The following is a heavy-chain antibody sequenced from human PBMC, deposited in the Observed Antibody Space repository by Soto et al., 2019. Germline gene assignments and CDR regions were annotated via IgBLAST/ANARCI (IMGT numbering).Heavy chain of an antibody. D-gene: IGHD3-10*01. J-gene: IGHJ6*02. CDR1: GFTFRPYD. Sequence: GSLRLSCATSGFTFRPYDMNWVRQAPGKGLEWLSHISSGSTVIYYADSVKGRFTISRDDAKNSLYLLMSSLRDEDTGVYYCARDPGGMDVWGQGXTVTVSS. CDR2: ISSGSTVI. CDR3: ARDPGGMDV. V-gene: IGHV3-48*02.